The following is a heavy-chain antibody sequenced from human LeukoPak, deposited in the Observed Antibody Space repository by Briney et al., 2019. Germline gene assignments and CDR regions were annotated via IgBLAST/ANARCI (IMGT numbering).Heavy chain of an antibody. CDR1: GYTFTSYG. J-gene: IGHJ5*02. V-gene: IGHV1-18*01. CDR3: ARMSYYDSSGDNWFDP. D-gene: IGHD3-22*01. Sequence: ASVKVSCKASGYTFTSYGISWVRQAPGQGLEWMGWISAYNGNTNYAQKLQGRVTMTIDTSTSTAYMELRSLRSDDTAVYYCARMSYYDSSGDNWFDPWGQGTLVTVSS. CDR2: ISAYNGNT.